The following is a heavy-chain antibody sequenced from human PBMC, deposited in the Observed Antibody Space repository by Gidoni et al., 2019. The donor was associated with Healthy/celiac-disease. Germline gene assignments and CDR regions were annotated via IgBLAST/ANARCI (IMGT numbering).Heavy chain of an antibody. CDR3: AGGEWFNYYYGMDV. J-gene: IGHJ6*02. V-gene: IGHV4-31*03. D-gene: IGHD3-3*01. CDR1: GGPISSGGYY. CDR2: IYYSGRT. Sequence: QVQLQESGPGLVKPSQTLSLTCTVSGGPISSGGYYWIWIRQDPGKGLAWIGYIYYSGRTYYNPSLKSRVTISVDTSKNQFSLKLSSVTAADTAVYYCAGGEWFNYYYGMDVWGQGTTVTVSS.